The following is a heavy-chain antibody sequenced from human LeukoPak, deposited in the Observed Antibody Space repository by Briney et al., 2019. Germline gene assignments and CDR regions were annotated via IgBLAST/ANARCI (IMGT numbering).Heavy chain of an antibody. Sequence: PGGSLRLSCAASGFTFSSYSMNWVRQAPGKGLESFSSISSSSSYIYYVDLVKGLFTISRDNAKNSLYLQMNSLRAEDTAVYYCATPIAAAGPVWYYMDVWGKGTTVTVSS. V-gene: IGHV3-21*01. CDR3: ATPIAAAGPVWYYMDV. CDR2: ISSSSSYI. CDR1: GFTFSSYS. D-gene: IGHD6-13*01. J-gene: IGHJ6*03.